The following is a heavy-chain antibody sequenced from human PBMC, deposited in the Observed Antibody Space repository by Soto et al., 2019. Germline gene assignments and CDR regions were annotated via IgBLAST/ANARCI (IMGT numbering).Heavy chain of an antibody. J-gene: IGHJ3*01. V-gene: IGHV2-5*02. CDR2: IFWGDHK. D-gene: IGHD3-16*01. CDR1: GFSLTATGEG. CDR3: ARRRVYYVPLGEPSAIGDDFDV. Sequence: SGPTLVNPTQTLTLTCTFSGFSLTATGEGVGWIRQAPGRAPEWLGIIFWGDHKRYSASLGGRVSVTKDTSKNQVALTMTNMAPVDTGTYYCARRRVYYVPLGEPSAIGDDFDVWGQGTVVTVSS.